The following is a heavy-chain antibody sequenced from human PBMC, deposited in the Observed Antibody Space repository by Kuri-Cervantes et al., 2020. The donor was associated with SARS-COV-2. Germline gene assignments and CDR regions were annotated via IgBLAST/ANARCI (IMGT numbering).Heavy chain of an antibody. J-gene: IGHJ4*02. D-gene: IGHD3-22*01. V-gene: IGHV1-46*01. Sequence: ASVKVSCKASGYTFTSYYMHWVRQAPGQGLEWMGIINPSGGSTSYAQKFQGRVTMTRDTSTSTVYMELSSLRSEDTAVYYCARDLYDSSGYYSPHVFDYWGQGTLVTV. CDR3: ARDLYDSSGYYSPHVFDY. CDR2: INPSGGST. CDR1: GYTFTSYY.